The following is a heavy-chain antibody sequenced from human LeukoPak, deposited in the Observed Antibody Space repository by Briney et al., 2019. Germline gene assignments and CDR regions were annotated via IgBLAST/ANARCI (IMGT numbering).Heavy chain of an antibody. D-gene: IGHD5-12*01. J-gene: IGHJ4*02. V-gene: IGHV4-39*01. Sequence: SETLSLTCTVSGGSISSSSYYWGWIRQPPGKGLEWIGGIYYSGSTYYNPSLKSRVTISVDTSKNQFSLKLSSVTAADTAVYYCARHLRYSGYDYDYWGQGTLVTVSS. CDR1: GGSISSSSYY. CDR2: IYYSGST. CDR3: ARHLRYSGYDYDY.